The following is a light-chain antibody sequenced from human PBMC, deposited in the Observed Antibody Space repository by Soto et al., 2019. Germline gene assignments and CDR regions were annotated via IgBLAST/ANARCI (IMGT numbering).Light chain of an antibody. CDR3: QQYNNWPPET. CDR2: DAS. V-gene: IGKV3-11*01. CDR1: QSISRY. J-gene: IGKJ1*01. Sequence: EIVLTQSPGTLSLSPGERATLSCRASQSISRYLAWYQQIPGQAPRLLIQDASNRATGIPARFSGSGSGTDFTLTISSLEPEDFAVYYCQQYNNWPPETFGQGTKVDI.